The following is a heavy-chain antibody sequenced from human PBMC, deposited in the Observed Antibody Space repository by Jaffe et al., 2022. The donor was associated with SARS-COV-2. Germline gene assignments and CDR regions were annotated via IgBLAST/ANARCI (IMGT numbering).Heavy chain of an antibody. CDR2: ISYDGSNK. CDR3: RVEPSYDFWSGYHDY. Sequence: QVQLVESGGGVVQPGRSLRLSCAASGFTFSSYGMHWVRQAPGKGLEWVAVISYDGSNKYYADSVKGRFTISRDNSKNTLYLQMNSLRAEDTAVYYCRVEPSYDFWSGYHDYWGQGTLVTVSS. D-gene: IGHD3-3*01. J-gene: IGHJ4*02. CDR1: GFTFSSYG. V-gene: IGHV3-30*03.